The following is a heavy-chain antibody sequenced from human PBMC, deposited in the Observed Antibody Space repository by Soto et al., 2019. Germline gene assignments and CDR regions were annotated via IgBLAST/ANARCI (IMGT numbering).Heavy chain of an antibody. D-gene: IGHD3-10*01. J-gene: IGHJ4*02. CDR2: ISYDGSNK. Sequence: QVQLVESGGGVVQPGRSLRLSCAASGFTFSSYGMHWVRQAPGKGLEWVAVISYDGSNKYYADSVKGRFTISRDNSKNTLYLRMNSLRAEDTAVYYCAKDLRLWFGEWDYWGQGTLVTVSS. V-gene: IGHV3-30*18. CDR3: AKDLRLWFGEWDY. CDR1: GFTFSSYG.